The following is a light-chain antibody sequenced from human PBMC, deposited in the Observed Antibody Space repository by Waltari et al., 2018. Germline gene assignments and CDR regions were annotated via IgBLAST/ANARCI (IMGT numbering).Light chain of an antibody. CDR1: QDIANY. V-gene: IGKV1-33*01. Sequence: DIQMTQYPSSLSASVGDRVTISCQASQDIANYLNWYQQKPGKAPKLLIYLASNLETGVPSRFSGSGSEAYFTFTISSLQPEDIATYYCQHYDNLLLTFGGGTKVEIK. CDR3: QHYDNLLLT. J-gene: IGKJ4*01. CDR2: LAS.